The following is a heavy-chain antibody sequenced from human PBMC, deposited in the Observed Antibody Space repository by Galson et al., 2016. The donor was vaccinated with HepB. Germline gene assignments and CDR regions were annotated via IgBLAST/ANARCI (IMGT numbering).Heavy chain of an antibody. Sequence: SLRLSCADSEITFRTFWMSWVRQAPGKGLEWVANINQDGSEKSYVDSVKGRFTISRDNAQNSLFLQMNSLRAEDTAVYYCARGRSILESGWYWFDPWGQGTLVTVSS. CDR2: INQDGSEK. D-gene: IGHD6-19*01. J-gene: IGHJ5*02. CDR1: EITFRTFW. V-gene: IGHV3-7*04. CDR3: ARGRSILESGWYWFDP.